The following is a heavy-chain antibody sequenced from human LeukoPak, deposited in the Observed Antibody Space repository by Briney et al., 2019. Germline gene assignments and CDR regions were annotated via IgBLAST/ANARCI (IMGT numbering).Heavy chain of an antibody. D-gene: IGHD1-26*01. CDR3: ARDREWERPDYFDY. Sequence: ASVKVSCKASGYTFIRYYIHWVRQAPGQGLEWMGIINPSGRSTNYAQEFQGRVTMTSDTSTSTVYIELSSLGSEDTAVYYCARDREWERPDYFDYWGQGTLVTVSS. CDR1: GYTFIRYY. CDR2: INPSGRST. J-gene: IGHJ4*02. V-gene: IGHV1-46*01.